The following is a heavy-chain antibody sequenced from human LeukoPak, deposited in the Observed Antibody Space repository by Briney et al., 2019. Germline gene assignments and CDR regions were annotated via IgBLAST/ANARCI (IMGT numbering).Heavy chain of an antibody. CDR3: ARRKGEQWLVRYYYYMDV. V-gene: IGHV4-38-2*02. Sequence: SETLSLTCTVSGYSISSGSYWGWIRQPPGKGLEWIGSIHHSGSIYNNPSLKSRVTISVDTSKSQFSLKLSSVTAADTAVYYCARRKGEQWLVRYYYYMDVWGKGTTVTISS. CDR2: IHHSGSI. CDR1: GYSISSGSY. J-gene: IGHJ6*03. D-gene: IGHD6-19*01.